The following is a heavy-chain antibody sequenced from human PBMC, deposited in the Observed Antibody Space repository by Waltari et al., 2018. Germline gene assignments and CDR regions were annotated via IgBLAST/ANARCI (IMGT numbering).Heavy chain of an antibody. D-gene: IGHD1-1*01. J-gene: IGHJ6*02. CDR2: IFYSGNS. Sequence: QLQLQESGPGLVKPSETLSLTCNVSGGSITNGDHYWGWIRQPPGKGLEWIANIFYSGNSYYTPSLRSRLTISVDTSKNQFSLKLKSVTAADTAVYFCARTGTRVSYYYKYYIDIWGQGTAVTVSS. CDR3: ARTGTRVSYYYKYYIDI. CDR1: GGSITNGDHY. V-gene: IGHV4-39*01.